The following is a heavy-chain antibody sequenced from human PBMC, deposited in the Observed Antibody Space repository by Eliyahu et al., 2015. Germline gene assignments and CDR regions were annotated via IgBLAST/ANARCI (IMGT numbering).Heavy chain of an antibody. Sequence: EVQLVESGGGLVQPGGSLXLSCAASGFTVSSNYMSWVRQAPGKGLEWVXVIYSGGSTYYADSVKGRFTISRDNSKNTLYLQMNSLRAEDTAVYYCARVTVTTFGMSWGQGTLVTVSS. CDR2: IYSGGST. D-gene: IGHD4-17*01. V-gene: IGHV3-66*01. CDR1: GFTVSSNY. J-gene: IGHJ5*02. CDR3: ARVTVTTFGMS.